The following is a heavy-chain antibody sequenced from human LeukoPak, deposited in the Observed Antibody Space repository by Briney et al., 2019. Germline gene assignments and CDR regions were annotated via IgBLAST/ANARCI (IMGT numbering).Heavy chain of an antibody. V-gene: IGHV3-48*03. Sequence: GGSLRLSCAASGFTFSTYEMNWVRQAPWKGLEWVSYISSSGGTIYYADSVKGRFTISRDNAKNSLYLQMNSLRGEDTAVYYCARDSILKSDYWGQGTLVTVSS. CDR1: GFTFSTYE. CDR2: ISSSGGTI. CDR3: ARDSILKSDY. J-gene: IGHJ4*02.